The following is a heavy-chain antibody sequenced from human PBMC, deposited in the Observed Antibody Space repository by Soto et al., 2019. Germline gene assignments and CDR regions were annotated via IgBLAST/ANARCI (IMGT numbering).Heavy chain of an antibody. CDR1: GFTFSSYA. CDR3: ARRIPFGYGMDV. CDR2: ITSNGGNT. V-gene: IGHV3-64*01. J-gene: IGHJ6*02. Sequence: ESGGGLVQPGGSLRLSCAASGFTFSSYAMHWVRQAPGKGLEYVSGITSNGGNTDYASSVKGRFTISRDNSKNTLYLQMGSLRAEDMAVYYCARRIPFGYGMDVWGQGTTATVSS. D-gene: IGHD2-21*01.